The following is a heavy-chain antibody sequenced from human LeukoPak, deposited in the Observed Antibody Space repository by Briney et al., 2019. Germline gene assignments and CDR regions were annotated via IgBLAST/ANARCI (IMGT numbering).Heavy chain of an antibody. CDR3: ARDLALLRDGGSFDYYHYMDV. Sequence: ASVTVSCKASGYTFTSYYMHWVRQAPGQGPEWMGILNPSGGSTSYAQKFQGRVTMTRDTSTSTVYMELSSLRSEDTAVYYCARDLALLRDGGSFDYYHYMDVWGKGTTVTVSS. V-gene: IGHV1-46*01. D-gene: IGHD1-26*01. CDR1: GYTFTSYY. J-gene: IGHJ6*03. CDR2: LNPSGGST.